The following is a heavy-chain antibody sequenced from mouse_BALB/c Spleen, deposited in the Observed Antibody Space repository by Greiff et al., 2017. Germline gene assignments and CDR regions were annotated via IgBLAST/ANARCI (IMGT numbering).Heavy chain of an antibody. V-gene: IGHV5-6-5*01. Sequence: EVKLVESGGGLVKPGGSLKLSCAASGFTFSSYAMSWVRQTPEKRLEWVASISSGGSTYYPDSVKGRFTISRDNARNILYLQMSSLRSEDTAMYYCARHYYDYDEAMDYWGQGTSVTVSS. CDR3: ARHYYDYDEAMDY. CDR1: GFTFSSYA. CDR2: ISSGGST. D-gene: IGHD2-4*01. J-gene: IGHJ4*01.